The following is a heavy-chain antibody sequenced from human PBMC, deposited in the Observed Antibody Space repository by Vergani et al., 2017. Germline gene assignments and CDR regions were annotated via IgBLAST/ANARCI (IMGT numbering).Heavy chain of an antibody. J-gene: IGHJ4*02. CDR2: IKQDGSEK. D-gene: IGHD2-2*01. V-gene: IGHV3-7*01. CDR3: ARGSIVVVPAALDY. CDR1: GFTFSSYA. Sequence: EVQLVESGGGLVQPGGSLRLSCAASGFTFSSYAMSWVRQAPGKGLEWVANIKQDGSEKYYVDSVKGRFTISRDNAKNSLYLQMNSLRAEDTAVYYCARGSIVVVPAALDYWGQGTLVTVSS.